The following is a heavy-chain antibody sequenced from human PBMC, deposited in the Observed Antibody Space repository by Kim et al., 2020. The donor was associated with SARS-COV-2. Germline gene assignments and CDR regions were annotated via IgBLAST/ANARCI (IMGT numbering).Heavy chain of an antibody. D-gene: IGHD1-1*01. CDR1: GFTFSSYA. J-gene: IGHJ4*02. CDR3: AKVGNNWYSDS. Sequence: GGSLRLSCVASGFTFSSYAMNWVRQAPGKGLEWVSGISNSGGSVSYVDSVKGRFIISRDNSKNTLYLQMNSLRAEDTAVYYCAKVGNNWYSDSWGQGTLVTVSS. V-gene: IGHV3-23*01. CDR2: ISNSGGSV.